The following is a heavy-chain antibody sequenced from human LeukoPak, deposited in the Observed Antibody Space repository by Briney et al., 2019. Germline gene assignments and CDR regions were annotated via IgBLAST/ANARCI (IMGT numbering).Heavy chain of an antibody. CDR2: INSNGGST. CDR1: GFSFSSYG. D-gene: IGHD2-2*01. J-gene: IGHJ5*02. CDR3: AKLPREYCSSTSCPNWFDT. V-gene: IGHV3-64*01. Sequence: GGSLRLSCSASGFSFSSYGMHWVRQAPGKGLEYVSAINSNGGSTYYAKSVKGRFTISRDNSRSTLYLQMNSLRAEDTAVYYCAKLPREYCSSTSCPNWFDTWGQGTLVTVSS.